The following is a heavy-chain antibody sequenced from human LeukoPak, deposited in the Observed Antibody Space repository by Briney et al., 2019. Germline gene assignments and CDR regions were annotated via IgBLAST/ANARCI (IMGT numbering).Heavy chain of an antibody. CDR2: SSWNSGSI. CDR3: AKDSADNLHNWFDP. Sequence: GGSLRLSCAASGFTFDDYAMHWVRQAPGKGLEWVSGSSWNSGSIGYADSVKGRFTISRDNAKNSLYLQMNSLRAADAALYYSAKDSADNLHNWFDPWGQGTLVTVSS. J-gene: IGHJ5*02. V-gene: IGHV3-9*01. D-gene: IGHD1-14*01. CDR1: GFTFDDYA.